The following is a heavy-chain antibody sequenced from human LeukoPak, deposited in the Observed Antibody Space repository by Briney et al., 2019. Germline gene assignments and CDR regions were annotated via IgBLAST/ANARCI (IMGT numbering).Heavy chain of an antibody. CDR2: IKQDGSEK. CDR3: ARIKSQGVVVPLLRSTYYFDY. J-gene: IGHJ4*02. Sequence: GGSLRLSCAASGFTFSSYWMSWVRQAPGKGLEWVANIKQDGSEKDYVDFVKDRFTISRDTAKNSLYLQMNSLRAEDTAVYYCARIKSQGVVVPLLRSTYYFDYWGQGTLVTVSS. D-gene: IGHD2-21*01. CDR1: GFTFSSYW. V-gene: IGHV3-7*01.